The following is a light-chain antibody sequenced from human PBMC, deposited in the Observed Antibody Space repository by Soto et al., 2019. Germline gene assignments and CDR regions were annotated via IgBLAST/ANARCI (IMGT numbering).Light chain of an antibody. Sequence: DIGMTQSPDCLAVSLGERATINCKSSQSVLYGSNNKNSLAWYQQKPGQPPKLLIYWSSTRESGVPDRFSGSGSGTDCTRTISSRQPEDGATYVGQQDYNTPWTFGEGTKVEI. CDR3: QQDYNTPWT. J-gene: IGKJ1*01. CDR1: QSVLYGSNNKNS. V-gene: IGKV4-1*01. CDR2: WSS.